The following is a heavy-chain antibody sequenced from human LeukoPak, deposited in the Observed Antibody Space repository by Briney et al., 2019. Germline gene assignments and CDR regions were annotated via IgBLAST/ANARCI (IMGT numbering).Heavy chain of an antibody. J-gene: IGHJ3*02. Sequence: ASVKVSCKASGYTFTGYHMHWVRQAPGQGPEWMGWINPNSGGTNYAQKFQGWVTMTRDTSISTAYMELSRLRSDDTAVYYCATSGTTESAFDIWGQGTLVTVSS. CDR1: GYTFTGYH. CDR2: INPNSGGT. D-gene: IGHD1-7*01. V-gene: IGHV1-2*04. CDR3: ATSGTTESAFDI.